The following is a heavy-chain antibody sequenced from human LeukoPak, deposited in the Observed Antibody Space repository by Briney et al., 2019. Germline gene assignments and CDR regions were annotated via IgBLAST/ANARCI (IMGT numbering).Heavy chain of an antibody. Sequence: SETLSLTCTVSGGSISSHYWSWIRQPPGKGLECIGYIYYSETSYNPSLKSRVTISVDTSKNQFSLKLSSVTAADTAVYYCARRLNNNYVSWFDPWGQGILVTVSS. V-gene: IGHV4-59*08. J-gene: IGHJ5*02. CDR2: IYYSET. CDR3: ARRLNNNYVSWFDP. CDR1: GGSISSHY. D-gene: IGHD4-11*01.